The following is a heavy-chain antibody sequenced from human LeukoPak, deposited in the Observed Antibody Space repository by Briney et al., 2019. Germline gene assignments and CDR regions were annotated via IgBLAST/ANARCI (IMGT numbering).Heavy chain of an antibody. D-gene: IGHD1-26*01. V-gene: IGHV3-21*01. J-gene: IGHJ4*02. CDR2: ISSSSSYI. Sequence: GGSLRLSCAASGFTFSSYSMNWVRQAPGKGLEWVSSISSSSSYIYYADSVKGRFTISRDNAKNSLYLQMNSLRAEDTAVYYCARERTPIVGATANDYWGQGTLVTVSS. CDR3: ARERTPIVGATANDY. CDR1: GFTFSSYS.